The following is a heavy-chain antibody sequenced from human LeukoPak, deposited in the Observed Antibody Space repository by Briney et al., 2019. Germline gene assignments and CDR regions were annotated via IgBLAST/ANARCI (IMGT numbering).Heavy chain of an antibody. V-gene: IGHV1-2*02. CDR1: GYMFSGFY. Sequence: ASVKVSCKASGYMFSGFYIHWVRQAPGQGLEWMGWINPNSGATNYAQKLHGRVTMTRDTSISTAYMDLSSLRSDDTAVYYCARADEYRSEYYFDYWGQGTLVTVSS. J-gene: IGHJ4*02. D-gene: IGHD6-6*01. CDR2: INPNSGAT. CDR3: ARADEYRSEYYFDY.